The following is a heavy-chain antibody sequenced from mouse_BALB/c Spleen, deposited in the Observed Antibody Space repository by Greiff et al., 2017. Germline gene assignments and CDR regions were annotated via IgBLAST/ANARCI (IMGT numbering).Heavy chain of an antibody. Sequence: QVQLKQSGAELMKPGASVKISCKATGYTFSSYWIEWVKQRPGHGLEWIGEILPGSGSTNYNEKFKGKATFTADTSSNTAYMQLSSLASEDSAVYESAQYYRCDGYAMDYWGQGTSVTVSS. CDR1: GYTFSSYW. V-gene: IGHV1-9*01. D-gene: IGHD2-14*01. CDR3: AQYYRCDGYAMDY. CDR2: ILPGSGST. J-gene: IGHJ4*01.